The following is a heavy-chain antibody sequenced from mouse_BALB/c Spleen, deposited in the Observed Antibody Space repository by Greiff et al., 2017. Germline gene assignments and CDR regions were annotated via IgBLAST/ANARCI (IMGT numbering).Heavy chain of an antibody. CDR2: INPGSGGT. Sequence: SGAELVRPGTSVKVSCKASGYAFTNYLIEWVKQRPGQGLEWIGVINPGSGGTNYNEKFKGKATLTADKSSSTAYMQLSSLTSDDSAVYFCARRLRDYAMDYWGQGTSVTVSS. CDR1: GYAFTNYL. CDR3: ARRLRDYAMDY. V-gene: IGHV1-54*03. J-gene: IGHJ4*01. D-gene: IGHD1-1*01.